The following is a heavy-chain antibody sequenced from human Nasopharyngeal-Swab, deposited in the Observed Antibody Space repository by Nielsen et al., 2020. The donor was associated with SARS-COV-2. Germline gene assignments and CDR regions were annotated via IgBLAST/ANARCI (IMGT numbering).Heavy chain of an antibody. V-gene: IGHV3-23*01. CDR3: AKAPRYYFGSGSFYFDY. Sequence: GESLKISCAASGFTFSSFAMSWVRQAPGKGLEWVSSISGSGGSIYYADSVKGRFTISRDNSKNTLYLQMSSLRAEDTAVYYCAKAPRYYFGSGSFYFDYWGQGTLVTVSS. CDR1: GFTFSSFA. D-gene: IGHD3-10*01. CDR2: ISGSGGSI. J-gene: IGHJ4*02.